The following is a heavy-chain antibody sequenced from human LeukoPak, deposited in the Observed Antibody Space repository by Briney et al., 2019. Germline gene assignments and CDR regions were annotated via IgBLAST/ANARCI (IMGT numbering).Heavy chain of an antibody. CDR3: ATESWIQGEDY. D-gene: IGHD5-18*01. J-gene: IGHJ4*02. CDR1: GDSIISSSHY. V-gene: IGHV4-39*01. Sequence: SETLSLTCTVFGDSIISSSHYWGWIRQPPGKGLEWIGSIYYSGSTHFNPSLQSRVTMSVDASKNQFSLKLSSVTAADTAVYYCATESWIQGEDYWGQGTLVTVSS. CDR2: IYYSGST.